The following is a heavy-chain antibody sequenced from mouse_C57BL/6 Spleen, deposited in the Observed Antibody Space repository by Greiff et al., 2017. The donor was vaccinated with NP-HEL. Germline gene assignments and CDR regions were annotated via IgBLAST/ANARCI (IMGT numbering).Heavy chain of an antibody. V-gene: IGHV1-64*01. CDR3: ARAHYYGSSPYYYAMDY. D-gene: IGHD1-1*01. Sequence: QVQLQQSGAELVKPGASVKLSCKASGYTFTSYWMHWVKQRPGQGLEWIGMIHPNSGSTNYNEKFKSKATLTVDKSSSTAYMQLSSLTSVDSAVYYCARAHYYGSSPYYYAMDYWGQGTSVTVSS. J-gene: IGHJ4*01. CDR1: GYTFTSYW. CDR2: IHPNSGST.